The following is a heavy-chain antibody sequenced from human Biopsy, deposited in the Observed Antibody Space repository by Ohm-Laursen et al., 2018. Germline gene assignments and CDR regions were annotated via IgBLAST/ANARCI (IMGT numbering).Heavy chain of an antibody. CDR1: GFSLSARGMC. CDR2: VDWDDYK. V-gene: IGHV2-70*11. D-gene: IGHD6-13*01. CDR3: ARTPILIVSAGLVYRHRRHLQGMDV. Sequence: TQTLTLTCSFSGFSLSARGMCVSWIRQAPGKALEWLARVDWDDYKDYSASLQTKLSISKDTSNDQMDLTVNNVDPADTATYYCARTPILIVSAGLVYRHRRHLQGMDVWGQGIAVTVS. J-gene: IGHJ6*02.